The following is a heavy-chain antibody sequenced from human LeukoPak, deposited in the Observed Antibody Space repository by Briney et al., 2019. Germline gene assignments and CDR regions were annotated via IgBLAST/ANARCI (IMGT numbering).Heavy chain of an antibody. J-gene: IGHJ4*02. Sequence: SETLSLTCTVSGGSISSGGYYWSWIRQHPGKGLEWIGYIYYSGSTYYNPPLKSRVTISVDTSKNQFSLKLSSVTAADTAVYYCATTRSGYYPTVGYWGQGTLVTVSS. CDR1: GGSISSGGYY. CDR3: ATTRSGYYPTVGY. V-gene: IGHV4-31*03. CDR2: IYYSGST. D-gene: IGHD3-22*01.